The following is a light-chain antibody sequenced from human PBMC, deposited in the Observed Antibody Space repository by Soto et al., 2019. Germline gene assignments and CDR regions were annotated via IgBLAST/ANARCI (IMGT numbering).Light chain of an antibody. CDR2: AAS. Sequence: DIQMTQSPSSLSASVGDRVTITCRASQGISNYLAWYQQKPGGVPKLLIYAASTLQSGVPSRFSGSGSGTHFTLNINSLRPEDVAAYFCQRYNSVPFTFGPGARVDI. CDR3: QRYNSVPFT. J-gene: IGKJ3*01. CDR1: QGISNY. V-gene: IGKV1-27*01.